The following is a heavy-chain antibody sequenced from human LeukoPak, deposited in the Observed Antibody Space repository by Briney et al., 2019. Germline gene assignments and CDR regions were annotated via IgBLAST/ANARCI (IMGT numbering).Heavy chain of an antibody. CDR2: ISWNSGSI. CDR1: GFTFDDYA. J-gene: IGHJ4*02. V-gene: IGHV3-9*01. Sequence: GRSLRLSCAASGFTFDDYAMHWVRQAPGKGLEWVSGISWNSGSIGYADSVKGRFTISRDNAKNTLYLQMNSLRAEDTAVYYCARDRRGAVDYWGQGTLVTVSS. D-gene: IGHD3-10*01. CDR3: ARDRRGAVDY.